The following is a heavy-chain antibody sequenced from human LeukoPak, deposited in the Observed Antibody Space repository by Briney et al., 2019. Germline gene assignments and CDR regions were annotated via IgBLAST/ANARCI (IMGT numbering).Heavy chain of an antibody. Sequence: GGSLRLSCAASGFTFGSYSMNWVRQFPGKGLQWVSSISSTSKYIYYADSVKGRFTVSRDNAKNSLSLQMNSLRVEDTAVYYCARGLLIVGATVGAFDIWGQGTMVTVSS. CDR2: ISSTSKYI. J-gene: IGHJ3*02. CDR3: ARGLLIVGATVGAFDI. D-gene: IGHD1-26*01. CDR1: GFTFGSYS. V-gene: IGHV3-21*01.